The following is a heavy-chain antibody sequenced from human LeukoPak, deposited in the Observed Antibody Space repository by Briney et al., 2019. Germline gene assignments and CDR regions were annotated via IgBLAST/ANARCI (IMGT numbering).Heavy chain of an antibody. V-gene: IGHV1-46*01. Sequence: GASVKVSCKAAGYIFTTYYMHWVRQAPGQGLEWMGIINPSGTITNYAQKFQGRVAMTRDTSTSTVYMELSSLKSEDTAVYYCATTTTATTTKFDFWGQETLVTVSS. D-gene: IGHD1-1*01. CDR1: GYIFTTYY. CDR2: INPSGTIT. J-gene: IGHJ4*02. CDR3: ATTTTATTTKFDF.